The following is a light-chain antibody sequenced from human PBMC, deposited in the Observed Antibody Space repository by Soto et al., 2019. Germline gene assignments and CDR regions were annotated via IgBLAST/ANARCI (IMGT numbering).Light chain of an antibody. Sequence: EIVLTQSPGTLSLSPGERATLSCRASQSVSSSFLAWYQQKPGQAPRLLIYGASSRATGIPDRFSGSGSVTDFTLTISRLEPEDFAVYYCQQYDSSPWTFDQGTKVEIK. CDR1: QSVSSSF. V-gene: IGKV3-20*01. CDR2: GAS. CDR3: QQYDSSPWT. J-gene: IGKJ1*01.